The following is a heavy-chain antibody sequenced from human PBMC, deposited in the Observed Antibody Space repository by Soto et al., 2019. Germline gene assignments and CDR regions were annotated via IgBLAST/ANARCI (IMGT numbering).Heavy chain of an antibody. J-gene: IGHJ3*02. Sequence: SETLFLACTFSVGPVRDAFSYWTWIRQPPGKGPEWMGYLSYTGSTYYNPSLRNRATISVDESSNLLSLRLSSVTAADTAVYYCARELEGGVFDIWGRGTLVTVSS. CDR3: ARELEGGVFDI. V-gene: IGHV4-30-4*01. D-gene: IGHD2-8*02. CDR2: LSYTGST. CDR1: VGPVRDAFSY.